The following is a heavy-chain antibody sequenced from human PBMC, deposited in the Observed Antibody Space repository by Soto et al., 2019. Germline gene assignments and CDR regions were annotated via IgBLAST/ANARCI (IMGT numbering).Heavy chain of an antibody. V-gene: IGHV3-53*01. CDR2: IYSGGST. CDR3: ARALIAAADTSDYYFDF. D-gene: IGHD6-13*01. Sequence: SGGSLRLSCAASGFIVSNNYMSWVRQAPGKGLEWVSVIYSGGSTYYADSVRGRFTISRDNSKNTLYLEMDSLRVEDTAVYYCARALIAAADTSDYYFDFWGQGTLVTVSS. J-gene: IGHJ4*02. CDR1: GFIVSNNY.